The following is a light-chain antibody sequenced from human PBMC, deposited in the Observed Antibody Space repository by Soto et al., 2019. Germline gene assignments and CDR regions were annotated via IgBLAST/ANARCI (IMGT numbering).Light chain of an antibody. CDR1: QLFSSN. CDR2: GVS. J-gene: IGKJ1*01. CDR3: QQYNSYWT. V-gene: IGKV3-15*01. Sequence: EIVMMQSPATLSVSPGESVTLSCRASQLFSSNLAWYQHKPGQAPRLLIYGVSTRDTGVPDRFSGSASGTEFTLTISSLQSEDFATYYCQQYNSYWTFGQGTKVDIK.